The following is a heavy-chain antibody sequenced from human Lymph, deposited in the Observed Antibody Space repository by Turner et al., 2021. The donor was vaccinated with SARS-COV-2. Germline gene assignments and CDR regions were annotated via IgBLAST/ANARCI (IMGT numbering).Heavy chain of an antibody. D-gene: IGHD2-21*02. CDR2: IYYRGST. CDR1: GGSMNRNY. CDR3: ARETVNNGVDP. J-gene: IGHJ5*02. V-gene: IGHV4-59*01. Sequence: QLQLQESGPRLVTPSETLSLTCTVSGGSMNRNYWSWIRQPPGKRLEWIGYIYYRGSTNYNPSLESRVTISGDTSRNQLSLNLTSVTAADTDIYDWARETVNNGVDPWGQGTMVTVSS.